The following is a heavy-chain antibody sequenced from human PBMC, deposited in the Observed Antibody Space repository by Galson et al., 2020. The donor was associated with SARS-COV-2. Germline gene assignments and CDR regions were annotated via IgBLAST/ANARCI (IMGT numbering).Heavy chain of an antibody. Sequence: SETLSLTCTVSGGSISSSSYYWGWIRQPPGKGLEWIGSIYYSGSTYYNPSLKSRVTISVDTSKNQFSLKLSSVTAADTAVYYCARPPLITMIVGFEYFDLWGRGTLVTVSS. V-gene: IGHV4-39*01. CDR2: IYYSGST. CDR1: GGSISSSSYY. CDR3: ARPPLITMIVGFEYFDL. D-gene: IGHD3-22*01. J-gene: IGHJ2*01.